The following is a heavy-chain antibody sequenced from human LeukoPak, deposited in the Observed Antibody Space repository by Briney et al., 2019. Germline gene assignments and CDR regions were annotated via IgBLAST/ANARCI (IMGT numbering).Heavy chain of an antibody. Sequence: PGGSLRLSCAASGFTFSSYAMSWVRQAPGKGLEWVSAISGSGGSTYYADSVKGRFTISRDNSKNKLYLQMNSLRAEDTAVYYCAKDHFRLYYDFWSGFLSNFDYWGQGTLVTVSS. CDR3: AKDHFRLYYDFWSGFLSNFDY. CDR2: ISGSGGST. J-gene: IGHJ4*02. D-gene: IGHD3-3*01. CDR1: GFTFSSYA. V-gene: IGHV3-23*01.